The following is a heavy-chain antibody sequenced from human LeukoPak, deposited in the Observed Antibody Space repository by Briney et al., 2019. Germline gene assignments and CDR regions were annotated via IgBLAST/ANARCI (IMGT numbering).Heavy chain of an antibody. D-gene: IGHD6-13*01. CDR2: ISPNSGGT. V-gene: IGHV1-2*02. CDR1: GYTFTGHY. J-gene: IGHJ5*02. CDR3: ARDGGIEASEGQVSWFDP. Sequence: ASVKVSCKASGYTFTGHYLHWVRQAPGQGLDWMGWISPNSGGTKYAQEYQGRVTMTRDTSISTAYMELSRLRSDDTAVYYCARDGGIEASEGQVSWFDPWGQGTLVTVSS.